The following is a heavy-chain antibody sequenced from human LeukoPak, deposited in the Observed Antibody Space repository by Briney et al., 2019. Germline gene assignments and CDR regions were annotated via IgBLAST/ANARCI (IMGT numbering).Heavy chain of an antibody. D-gene: IGHD4-17*01. J-gene: IGHJ6*02. CDR1: GGSISYYY. CDR3: AREDPQTTVPEGMDV. CDR2: IYYSGTT. V-gene: IGHV4-59*01. Sequence: SETLSLTCTVSGGSISYYYWSWIRQSPGKGLEWVGYIYYSGTTNYNPSLKSRVTISVDTSKNQFSLQLRSVTAADTAVYYCAREDPQTTVPEGMDVWGQGTTVTVSS.